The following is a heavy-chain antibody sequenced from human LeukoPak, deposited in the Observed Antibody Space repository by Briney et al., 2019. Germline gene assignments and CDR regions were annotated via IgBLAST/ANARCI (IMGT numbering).Heavy chain of an antibody. V-gene: IGHV1-69*13. CDR3: ASKLLYGNWSDP. CDR2: IIPIFGTA. D-gene: IGHD2-2*02. Sequence: SVKVSCKASGGTFSSYAISWVRQAPGQGLEWMGGIIPIFGTANYAQKFQGRVTITADESTSTAYMELSSLRSEDTAVYYCASKLLYGNWSDPWGQGTLVTVSS. CDR1: GGTFSSYA. J-gene: IGHJ5*02.